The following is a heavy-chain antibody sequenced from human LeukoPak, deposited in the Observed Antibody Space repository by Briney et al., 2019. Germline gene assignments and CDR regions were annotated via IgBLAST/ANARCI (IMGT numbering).Heavy chain of an antibody. Sequence: GGSLRLSCAASGFTFSSYWMSWVRQAPGKGLEWVANIKQDGSEKYYVDSVKGRFTISRDNAKNTLYLQMNSLRAEDTALYYCAKGPVGDDYWGQGTLVTVSS. J-gene: IGHJ4*02. CDR3: AKGPVGDDY. D-gene: IGHD2-15*01. V-gene: IGHV3-7*03. CDR2: IKQDGSEK. CDR1: GFTFSSYW.